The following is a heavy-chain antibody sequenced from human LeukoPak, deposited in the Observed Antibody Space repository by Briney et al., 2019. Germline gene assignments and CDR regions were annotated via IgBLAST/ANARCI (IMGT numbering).Heavy chain of an antibody. D-gene: IGHD3-22*01. V-gene: IGHV3-53*01. CDR3: ARGGSGYSLDY. J-gene: IGHJ4*02. CDR1: GFTVKSNY. Sequence: GGSLRLSCAASGFTVKSNYMYWVRQAPGKGLEGVSVIYVGGNTYYADSVQGRFTLSRDNFKNSLYLQMNFLRAEDTAVYYCARGGSGYSLDYWGQGTLVTVSS. CDR2: IYVGGNT.